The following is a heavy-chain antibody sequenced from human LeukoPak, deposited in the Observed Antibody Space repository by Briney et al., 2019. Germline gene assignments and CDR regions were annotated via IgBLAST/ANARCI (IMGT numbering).Heavy chain of an antibody. D-gene: IGHD6-19*01. J-gene: IGHJ4*02. CDR3: ARVIAVAGPYYFDY. CDR1: GGTFSSYT. Sequence: SVKVSCKAPGGTFSSYTISWVRQAPGQGLEWMGRIIPILGIANYAQKFQGRVTITADKSTSTAYMELSSLRSEDTAVYYCARVIAVAGPYYFDYWGQGTLVTVSS. CDR2: IIPILGIA. V-gene: IGHV1-69*02.